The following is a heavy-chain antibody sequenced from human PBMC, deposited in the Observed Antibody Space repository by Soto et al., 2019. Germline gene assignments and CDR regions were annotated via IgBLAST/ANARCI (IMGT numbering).Heavy chain of an antibody. D-gene: IGHD5-12*01. Sequence: SVKASCRASGGSFSNFGISWVRQAPGQGLEWMGGIVPVFGRPNYAQRFRGRLTITADESTSTGYMELISLRSEDTAVYYCAREGSGSNFWGQGTQVTVSS. J-gene: IGHJ4*02. CDR1: GGSFSNFG. V-gene: IGHV1-69*13. CDR2: IVPVFGRP. CDR3: AREGSGSNF.